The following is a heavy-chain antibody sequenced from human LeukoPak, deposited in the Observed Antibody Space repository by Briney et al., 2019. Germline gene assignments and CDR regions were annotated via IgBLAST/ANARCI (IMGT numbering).Heavy chain of an antibody. CDR2: IYHSGST. Sequence: LETLSLTSAVSGGSISSSNWWSWVRQPPGKGLEWIGEIYHSGSTNYNPSLKSRVTISVDKSKNQFSLKLSSVTAADTAVYYCAREQEGHWLDAFDIWGQGTMVTVSS. CDR3: AREQEGHWLDAFDI. V-gene: IGHV4-4*02. CDR1: GGSISSSNW. J-gene: IGHJ3*02. D-gene: IGHD6-19*01.